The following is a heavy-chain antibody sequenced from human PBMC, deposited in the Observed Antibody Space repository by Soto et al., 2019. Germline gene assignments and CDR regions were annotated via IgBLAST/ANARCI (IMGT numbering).Heavy chain of an antibody. D-gene: IGHD6-6*01. CDR3: ASEGIAAHIDY. CDR2: IYYSGST. J-gene: IGHJ4*02. CDR1: GGSISSGDYY. Sequence: QVQLQESGTGLVKPSQTLSLTCTVSGGSISSGDYYWSWIRQPPGKGLEWMGYIYYSGSTYYNPSLKSRVTLSVDTSTNQFSLKLSSVTAADTAVYYCASEGIAAHIDYWGQGTLVTVSA. V-gene: IGHV4-30-4*01.